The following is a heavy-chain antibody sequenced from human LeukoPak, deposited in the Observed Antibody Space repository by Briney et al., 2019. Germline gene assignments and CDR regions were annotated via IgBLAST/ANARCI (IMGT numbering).Heavy chain of an antibody. V-gene: IGHV4-34*01. CDR1: GGSFSGYY. D-gene: IGHD6-19*01. CDR2: INHSGSA. CDR3: ARAPPRFPYSSGWYGYYYYGMDV. Sequence: PSETLSLTCAVYGGSFSGYYWSWIRQPPGKGLEWIGEINHSGSANYNPSLQSRVTISVDTSKNQFSLKLSSVTAADTAVYYCARAPPRFPYSSGWYGYYYYGMDVWGQGTTVTVSS. J-gene: IGHJ6*02.